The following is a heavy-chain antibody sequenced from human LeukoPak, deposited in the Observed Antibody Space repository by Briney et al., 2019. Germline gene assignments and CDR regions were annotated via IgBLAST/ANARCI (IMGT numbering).Heavy chain of an antibody. CDR3: ARVLRGYGDYLNWFDP. D-gene: IGHD4-17*01. V-gene: IGHV1-69*01. Sequence: GSSVKVSCKASGGTFSSYAISWVRQAPGQGLEWMGGIIPIFGTANYAQKFQGRVTITADESTSTAYMELSSLRSEDTAVYYCARVLRGYGDYLNWFDPWGQGTLVTVSS. CDR2: IIPIFGTA. CDR1: GGTFSSYA. J-gene: IGHJ5*02.